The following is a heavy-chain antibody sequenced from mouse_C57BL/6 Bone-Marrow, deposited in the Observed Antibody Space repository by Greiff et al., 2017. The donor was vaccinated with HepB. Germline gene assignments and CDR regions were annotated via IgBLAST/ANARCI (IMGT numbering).Heavy chain of an antibody. Sequence: VQLQQSGPELVKPGASVKISCKASGYSFTGYYMNWVKQSPEKSLEWIGEINPSTGGTTYNQKFKAKATLTVDKSSSTAYMQLKSLTSEDSAVYYCARMGRLYYAMDYRGQGTSVTVSS. D-gene: IGHD4-1*01. CDR1: GYSFTGYY. J-gene: IGHJ4*01. CDR2: INPSTGGT. CDR3: ARMGRLYYAMDY. V-gene: IGHV1-42*01.